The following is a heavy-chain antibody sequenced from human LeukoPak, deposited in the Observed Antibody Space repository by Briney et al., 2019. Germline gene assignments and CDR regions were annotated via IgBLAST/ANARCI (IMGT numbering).Heavy chain of an antibody. J-gene: IGHJ4*02. V-gene: IGHV4-34*01. D-gene: IGHD3-3*01. CDR2: INHSGST. Sequence: SETLSLTCAVYGGSFSGYYWSWIRQPPGKGLEWIGEINHSGSTNYNPSLKSRVTISVDTSKNQFSLKLSSVTAADTAVYYCARGLYYDFWSGSGLDYWGQGTLVTVSS. CDR3: ARGLYYDFWSGSGLDY. CDR1: GGSFSGYY.